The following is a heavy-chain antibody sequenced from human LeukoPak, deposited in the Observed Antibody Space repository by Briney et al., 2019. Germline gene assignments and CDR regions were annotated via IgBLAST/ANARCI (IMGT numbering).Heavy chain of an antibody. CDR1: GGSISSSNW. Sequence: SETLSLTCAVSGGSISSSNWWSWVRQPPGKGLEWIGEIYHSGSTNYNPSLKSRVTISVDTSKNQFSLNLNSVTAADTAVYYCAPESYDGSGYYATRTWGQGTLVTVSS. CDR3: APESYDGSGYYATRT. J-gene: IGHJ5*02. CDR2: IYHSGST. V-gene: IGHV4-4*02. D-gene: IGHD3-22*01.